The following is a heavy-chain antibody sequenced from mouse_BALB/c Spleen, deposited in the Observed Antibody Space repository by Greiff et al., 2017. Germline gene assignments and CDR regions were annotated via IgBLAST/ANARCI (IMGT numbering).Heavy chain of an antibody. CDR2: FYPGSGSI. V-gene: IGHV1-62-2*01. CDR3: ARHEGSSYAMDY. Sequence: VQLQESGPELVKPGASVKMSCKASGYTFTSYVIHWVKQRSGQGLEWIGWFYPGSGSIKYNEKFKDKATLTADKSSSTVYMELSRLTSEDSAVYFCARHEGSSYAMDYWGQGTSVTVSS. J-gene: IGHJ4*01. CDR1: GYTFTSYV. D-gene: IGHD1-1*01.